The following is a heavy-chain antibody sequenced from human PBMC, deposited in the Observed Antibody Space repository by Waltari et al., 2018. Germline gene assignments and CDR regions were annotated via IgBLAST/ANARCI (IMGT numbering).Heavy chain of an antibody. CDR2: MNGDGGST. Sequence: EVQLVESGGGLVQPGGSLRLSCAASGFTFSSYWMHWVRQAPGKGLVWVSRMNGDGGSTSYADSVKGRFTISRDNANTTLYLQMNSLRAEDTAVYYCTRTRYCSTTSCQVDWFDPWGQGTLVTVSS. CDR1: GFTFSSYW. V-gene: IGHV3-74*01. D-gene: IGHD2-2*01. CDR3: TRTRYCSTTSCQVDWFDP. J-gene: IGHJ5*02.